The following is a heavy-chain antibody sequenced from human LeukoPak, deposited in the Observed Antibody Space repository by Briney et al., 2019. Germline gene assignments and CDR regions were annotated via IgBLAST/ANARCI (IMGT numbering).Heavy chain of an antibody. CDR1: GGSISSYY. CDR2: IYYSGST. D-gene: IGHD4-17*01. Sequence: SETLSLTCTVSGGSISSYYWSLIRQPPGKGLEWIGYIYYSGSTNYNPSLKSRVTISVDTSKNQFSLKLSSVTAADTAVYYCARGVNYGDHYFDYWGQGTLVTVSS. J-gene: IGHJ4*02. V-gene: IGHV4-59*01. CDR3: ARGVNYGDHYFDY.